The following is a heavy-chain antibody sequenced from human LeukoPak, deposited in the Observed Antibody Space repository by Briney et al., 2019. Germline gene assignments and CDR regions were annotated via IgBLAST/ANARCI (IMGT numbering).Heavy chain of an antibody. D-gene: IGHD3-22*01. J-gene: IGHJ5*02. V-gene: IGHV5-51*01. CDR1: GYSFTSYW. Sequence: GGSLRLSCAASGYSFTSYWIGWVRQMPGKGLEWMGIIYPGDSDTRYSPSFQGQVTISADKSISTAYLQWSSLKASDTAMYYCARLGPYDSSGYYFSSWFDPWGQGTLVTVSS. CDR3: ARLGPYDSSGYYFSSWFDP. CDR2: IYPGDSDT.